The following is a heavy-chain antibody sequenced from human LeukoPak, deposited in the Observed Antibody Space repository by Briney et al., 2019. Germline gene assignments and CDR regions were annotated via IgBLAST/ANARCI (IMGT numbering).Heavy chain of an antibody. J-gene: IGHJ4*02. CDR3: ARQADYNVLTGYHKGHLDY. D-gene: IGHD3-9*01. Sequence: GESLKISCKGSGNSFISYWIAWVRQVPGKGLEWMGIVYPDDSDTRYSPSFQGQVTISADKSITTAYLQWSSLQASDTAMYYCARQADYNVLTGYHKGHLDYWGQGTLVTVSS. CDR2: VYPDDSDT. V-gene: IGHV5-51*01. CDR1: GNSFISYW.